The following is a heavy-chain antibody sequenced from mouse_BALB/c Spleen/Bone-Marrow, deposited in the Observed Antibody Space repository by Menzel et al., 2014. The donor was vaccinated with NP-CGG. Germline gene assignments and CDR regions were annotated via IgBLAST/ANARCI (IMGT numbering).Heavy chain of an antibody. CDR1: GFTFSSYG. CDR3: ARQPLRPVYGMDY. J-gene: IGHJ4*01. CDR2: ISSGGSYT. V-gene: IGHV5-6*01. D-gene: IGHD2-12*01. Sequence: EVMLVESGGDLVKPGGSLKLSYAASGFTFSSYGMSWVRQTPDKRLEWVATISSGGSYTYYPDSVKGRFTISRDNAKNTLYLQMSSLKSEDTAMYYCARQPLRPVYGMDYWGQGTSVTVSS.